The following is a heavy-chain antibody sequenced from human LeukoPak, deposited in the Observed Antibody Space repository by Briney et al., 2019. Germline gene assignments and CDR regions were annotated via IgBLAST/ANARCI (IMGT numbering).Heavy chain of an antibody. V-gene: IGHV4-59*01. CDR3: AREAHPGADWFGP. Sequence: SETLSLTCTVSGGSISSYYWSWIRQPPGKGLEWIGYIYYSGSTNYNPSLKSRVTISVDTSKNQFSLKLSSVTAADTAVYYCAREAHPGADWFGPWGQGTLVTVSS. CDR2: IYYSGST. J-gene: IGHJ5*02. CDR1: GGSISSYY. D-gene: IGHD7-27*01.